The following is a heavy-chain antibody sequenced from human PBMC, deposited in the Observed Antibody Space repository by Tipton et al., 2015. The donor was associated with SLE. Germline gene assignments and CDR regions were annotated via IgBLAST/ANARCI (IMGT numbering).Heavy chain of an antibody. Sequence: TLSLTCTVSGGPISSSSYYLGWIRQPPVKGLEWIGSIYYSGSTYYNPSLKSRVTISVDTSKNQFSLKLSSVTAADTAVYYCARSDYSSGWVTVRGQGTLVCVSS. D-gene: IGHD6-19*01. J-gene: IGHJ1*01. CDR1: GGPISSSSYY. CDR2: IYYSGST. V-gene: IGHV4-39*07. CDR3: ARSDYSSGWVTV.